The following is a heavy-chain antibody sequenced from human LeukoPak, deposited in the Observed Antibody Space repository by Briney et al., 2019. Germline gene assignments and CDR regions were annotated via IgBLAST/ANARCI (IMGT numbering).Heavy chain of an antibody. J-gene: IGHJ4*02. Sequence: GSLRLSCAASGFNFSSYAMSWVRQAPGKGLEWVSAISGSGGSTYYADSVKGRFTISRDNSKNTLYLQMNSLRAEDTAVYYCAKESITMVRGVISRIFDYWGQGTLVTVSS. D-gene: IGHD3-10*01. CDR1: GFNFSSYA. CDR2: ISGSGGST. V-gene: IGHV3-23*01. CDR3: AKESITMVRGVISRIFDY.